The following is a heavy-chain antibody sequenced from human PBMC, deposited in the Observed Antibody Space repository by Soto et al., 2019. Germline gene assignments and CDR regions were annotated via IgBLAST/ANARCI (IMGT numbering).Heavy chain of an antibody. V-gene: IGHV4-31*03. Sequence: TSETLSLTCKVSGGSISSGGYYWNWIRQHPGKALEWIGYISYSGSRYYNPSLKSRITISVDTSKNQFSLKLSSVTAADTAVYYCARAKITPGYYYSGMDVWGQGTTVTVSS. J-gene: IGHJ6*02. CDR3: ARAKITPGYYYSGMDV. D-gene: IGHD1-20*01. CDR1: GGSISSGGYY. CDR2: ISYSGSR.